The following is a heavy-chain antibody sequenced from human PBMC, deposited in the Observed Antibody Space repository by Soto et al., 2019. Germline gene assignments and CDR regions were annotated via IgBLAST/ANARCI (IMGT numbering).Heavy chain of an antibody. CDR3: ARTNGAYSNYFDY. Sequence: EVQLVESGGGLVKPGGSLRLSCAASGFTFSSYSMVWVRQAPEKGLEWVSSIGGSSGHIYYADSLKGGFTISRDNAKNSLYLQMHSLRVDDTAVYYCARTNGAYSNYFDYWGQGTLVTVSS. V-gene: IGHV3-21*01. D-gene: IGHD2-8*01. CDR1: GFTFSSYS. CDR2: IGGSSGHI. J-gene: IGHJ4*02.